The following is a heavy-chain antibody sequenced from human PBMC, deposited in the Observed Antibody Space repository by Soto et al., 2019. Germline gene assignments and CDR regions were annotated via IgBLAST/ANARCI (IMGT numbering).Heavy chain of an antibody. V-gene: IGHV3-23*01. CDR3: AKRRGAGGHFDY. J-gene: IGHJ4*02. Sequence: GGSLRLSCAASGFTFSSYAMGWVRQGPGKGLEWVAVVSIGGSTHYADSVRGRFTISRDNSKNTLSLQMNSLTAEDTAVHFCAKRRGAGGHFDYWGQGALVTVSS. CDR1: GFTFSSYA. D-gene: IGHD2-15*01. CDR2: VSIGGST.